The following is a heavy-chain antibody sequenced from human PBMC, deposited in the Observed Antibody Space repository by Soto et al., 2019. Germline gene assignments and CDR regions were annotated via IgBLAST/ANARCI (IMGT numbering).Heavy chain of an antibody. CDR3: ARDAGGDGYNYLFDY. V-gene: IGHV3-30-3*01. CDR2: ISYDGSNK. J-gene: IGHJ4*02. CDR1: GFTFSSYA. D-gene: IGHD5-12*01. Sequence: QVQLVESGGGVVQPGRSLRLSCAASGFTFSSYAMHWVRQAPGKGLEWVAVISYDGSNKYYADSVKGRFTISRDNSKNTLYLQMNSLRAEDTAVYYCARDAGGDGYNYLFDYWGQGTLVTVSS.